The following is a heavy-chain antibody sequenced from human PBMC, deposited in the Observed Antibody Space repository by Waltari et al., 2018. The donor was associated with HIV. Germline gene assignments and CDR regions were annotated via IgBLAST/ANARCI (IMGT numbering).Heavy chain of an antibody. CDR2: IKSRADGGTT. CDR1: GFTFSNAG. J-gene: IGHJ4*02. V-gene: IGHV3-15*01. CDR3: TTAPDY. Sequence: EVQLVESGGGLVKPGGSLRLSCAASGFTFSNAGMTWVRQAPGKGLEWVGRIKSRADGGTTDHAAPVKDRFTILRDDSKSTLFLQMNSLKTEDTAVYYCTTAPDYWGQGTLVTVSS.